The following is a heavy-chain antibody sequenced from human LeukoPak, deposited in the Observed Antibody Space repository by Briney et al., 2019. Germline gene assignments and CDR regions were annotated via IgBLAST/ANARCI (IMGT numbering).Heavy chain of an antibody. V-gene: IGHV5-51*01. CDR3: ATGRYFDWLLFGY. Sequence: GESLKISCKGSGYSFTSYWTGWVRQMPGKGLEWMGIIYPGDSDTRYSPSSQGQVTISADKSISTAYLQWSSLKASDTAMYYCATGRYFDWLLFGYWGQGTLVTVSS. D-gene: IGHD3-9*01. J-gene: IGHJ4*02. CDR2: IYPGDSDT. CDR1: GYSFTSYW.